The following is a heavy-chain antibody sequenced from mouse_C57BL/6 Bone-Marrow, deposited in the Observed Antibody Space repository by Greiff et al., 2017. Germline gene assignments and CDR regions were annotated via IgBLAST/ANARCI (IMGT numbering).Heavy chain of an antibody. J-gene: IGHJ3*01. D-gene: IGHD2-3*01. V-gene: IGHV5-4*03. Sequence: EVMLVESGGGLVKPGGSLKLSCAASGFTFRSYAMSWVRQTPEKRLEWVATISDGGSYTYYPDNVKGRFTISRDNAKNNLYLQMSHLKSEDTAMYYCASAVDGYFQWFAYWGQGTMVTVSA. CDR3: ASAVDGYFQWFAY. CDR1: GFTFRSYA. CDR2: ISDGGSYT.